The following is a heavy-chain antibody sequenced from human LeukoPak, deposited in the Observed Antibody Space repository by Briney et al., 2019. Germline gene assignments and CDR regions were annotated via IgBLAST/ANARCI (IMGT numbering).Heavy chain of an antibody. V-gene: IGHV1-18*01. D-gene: IGHD3-9*01. CDR3: ARDESYDILTGYHYYYYGMDV. Sequence: ASVKVSCKASGYTFTSYGISWVRQAPGHGLEWMGWISAYNGNTNYAQKLQGRVTMTTDTSTSTAYMELRSLRSDDTAVYYCARDESYDILTGYHYYYYGMDVWGQGTTVTVSS. CDR2: ISAYNGNT. CDR1: GYTFTSYG. J-gene: IGHJ6*02.